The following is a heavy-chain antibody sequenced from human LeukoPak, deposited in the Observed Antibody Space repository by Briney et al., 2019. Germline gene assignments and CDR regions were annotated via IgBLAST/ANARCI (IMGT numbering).Heavy chain of an antibody. D-gene: IGHD5-18*01. Sequence: ASVKVSCKASGYTFTDYSLDWVRLAPGQRPEWMGRITPYTGYTHYVQKFQGRVTMTRDTSISTAYMELSRLRSDDTAVYYCATLIQLWHRDFDYWGQGTLVTVSS. CDR1: GYTFTDYS. V-gene: IGHV1-2*06. CDR2: ITPYTGYT. J-gene: IGHJ4*02. CDR3: ATLIQLWHRDFDY.